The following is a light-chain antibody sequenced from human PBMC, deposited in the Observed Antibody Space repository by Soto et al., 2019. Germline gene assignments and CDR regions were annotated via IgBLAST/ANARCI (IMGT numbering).Light chain of an antibody. J-gene: IGKJ3*01. CDR3: QQYYSTPFT. CDR2: WAS. V-gene: IGKV4-1*01. CDR1: QSVLYSSNNKNY. Sequence: DIVMTQSPDSLAVSLGERATINCKSSQSVLYSSNNKNYLAWYQQKPGQPPKLLIYWASTRESGVPDRFSGNRSGTDFTLTISSLQAEDVAVYYCQQYYSTPFTFGPGTKVDIK.